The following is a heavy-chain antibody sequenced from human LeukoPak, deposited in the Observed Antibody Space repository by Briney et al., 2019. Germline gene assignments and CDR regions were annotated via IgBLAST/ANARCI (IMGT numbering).Heavy chain of an antibody. Sequence: SETLSLTCTVSGGSISSYSWSWIRQPAGKGLEWIGRIYTSGSTTYNPSLKSRVTMSVDTSKNQFSLKLSSVTAADTAVYYCERQIPYYDGSGSYYYYGMDVWGQGTTVTVSS. CDR3: ERQIPYYDGSGSYYYYGMDV. D-gene: IGHD3-10*01. V-gene: IGHV4-4*07. CDR2: IYTSGST. CDR1: GGSISSYS. J-gene: IGHJ6*02.